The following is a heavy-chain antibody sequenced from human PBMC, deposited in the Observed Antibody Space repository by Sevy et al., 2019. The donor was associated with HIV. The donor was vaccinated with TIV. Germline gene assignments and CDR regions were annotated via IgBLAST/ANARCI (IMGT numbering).Heavy chain of an antibody. CDR1: GFTFSSYW. CDR3: AREGIAASGDYYYYMDV. Sequence: GGSLRLSCAASGFTFSSYWMHWVRQAPGKGLVWVSRINSDGSSTHYADSVKGRFTISRDNAKNTRYLQMNRLRAEDTAVYYCAREGIAASGDYYYYMDVWGKGTTVTVSS. J-gene: IGHJ6*03. D-gene: IGHD6-13*01. CDR2: INSDGSST. V-gene: IGHV3-74*01.